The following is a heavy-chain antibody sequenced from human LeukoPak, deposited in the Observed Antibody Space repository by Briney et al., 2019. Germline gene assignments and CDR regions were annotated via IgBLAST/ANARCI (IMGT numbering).Heavy chain of an antibody. Sequence: PGGSLRLSCAASGFTFDDYGMSWVRQAPGKGLVWVSRINSDGSSTSYADSVKGRFTISRDNAKNSLYLQMNSLRAEDTAVYYCARDKSSSQPVRYWGQGTLVTVSS. CDR2: INSDGSST. CDR1: GFTFDDYG. CDR3: ARDKSSSQPVRY. V-gene: IGHV3-74*01. D-gene: IGHD6-6*01. J-gene: IGHJ4*02.